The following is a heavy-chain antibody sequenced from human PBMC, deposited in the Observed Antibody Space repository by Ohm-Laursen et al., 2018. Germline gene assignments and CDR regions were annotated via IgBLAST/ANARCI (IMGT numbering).Heavy chain of an antibody. Sequence: SLRLSCAASGFTFSDYYMTWIRQAPGKGLEWVSYISTSGNGRYYADFVKGRFTISRDNAKNSLYLQMNSLRAEDTAVYSCAVGDRGTTAVAGDFWGPGTLVTVSS. J-gene: IGHJ4*02. CDR2: ISTSGNGR. D-gene: IGHD6-19*01. V-gene: IGHV3-11*04. CDR1: GFTFSDYY. CDR3: AVGDRGTTAVAGDF.